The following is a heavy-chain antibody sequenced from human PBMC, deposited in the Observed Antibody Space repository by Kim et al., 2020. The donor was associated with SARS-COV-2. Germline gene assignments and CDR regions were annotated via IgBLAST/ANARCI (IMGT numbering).Heavy chain of an antibody. CDR1: GYTFTSYG. D-gene: IGHD3-10*01. J-gene: IGHJ4*02. CDR3: ARDDRPPYYYGSGSPGAVDFDY. V-gene: IGHV1-18*01. Sequence: ASVKVSCKASGYTFTSYGISWVRQAPGQGLEWMGWISAYNGNTNYAQKLQGRVTMTTDTSTSTAYMELRSLRSDDTAVYYCARDDRPPYYYGSGSPGAVDFDYWGQGTLVTVSS. CDR2: ISAYNGNT.